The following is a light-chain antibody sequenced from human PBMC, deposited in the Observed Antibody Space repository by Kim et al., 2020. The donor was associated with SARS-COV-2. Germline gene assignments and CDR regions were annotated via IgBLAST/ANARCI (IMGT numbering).Light chain of an antibody. CDR1: SSNSGAGYD. J-gene: IGLJ1*01. Sequence: VTVSGTGSSSNSGAGYDVHWYQQLPGTAPKLLIYGNSNRPSGVPDRFSGSKSGTSASLAITGLQAEDEADYYCQSYDSSLSGSYVFGTGTKVTVL. V-gene: IGLV1-40*01. CDR2: GNS. CDR3: QSYDSSLSGSYV.